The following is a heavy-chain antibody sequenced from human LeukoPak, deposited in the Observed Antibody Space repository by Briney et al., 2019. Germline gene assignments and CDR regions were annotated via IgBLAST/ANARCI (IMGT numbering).Heavy chain of an antibody. J-gene: IGHJ4*02. Sequence: GGSLRLSCGASGFTFSRYAMHWVRQAPGKGLEWVAVIWSDGGNPYSADSVKGRFTISRDNSKNTVFLQMNRLRAEDTAVYYCARDWCSGQSCYLDYWGQGTLVIVSS. CDR2: IWSDGGNP. V-gene: IGHV3-33*01. D-gene: IGHD2-15*01. CDR3: ARDWCSGQSCYLDY. CDR1: GFTFSRYA.